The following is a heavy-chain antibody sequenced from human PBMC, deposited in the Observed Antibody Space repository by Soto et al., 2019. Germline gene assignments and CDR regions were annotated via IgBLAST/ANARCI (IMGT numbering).Heavy chain of an antibody. J-gene: IGHJ4*02. CDR1: GYTFSDYG. CDR3: ARGFIPENY. CDR2: INTFNGNT. Sequence: QVHLVQSESEVKMPGASVKVSCKTSGYTFSDYGVSWVRQAPGQGLEWMGWINTFNGNTTYEQKCQGSVTFSIDTSTRTVFLELTSLKFDDAAVYYCARGFIPENYWGQGTRVTVSS. D-gene: IGHD2-2*01. V-gene: IGHV1-18*01.